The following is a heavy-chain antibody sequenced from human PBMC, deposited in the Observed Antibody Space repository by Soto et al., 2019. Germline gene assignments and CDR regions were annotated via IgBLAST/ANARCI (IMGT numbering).Heavy chain of an antibody. CDR1: GFTFSNFA. V-gene: IGHV3-30-3*01. Sequence: QVRLVESGGGVVQPGGSLRLSCAASGFTFSNFAMHWVRQAPGKGLEWVAVTSYDGNNKDYADSVKGRFTISRDNSKNTLFLQVNSLRPEDTAVYYCARERAIAATGIFFSWCQGTLVTVTS. CDR2: TSYDGNNK. D-gene: IGHD6-13*01. J-gene: IGHJ5*02. CDR3: ARERAIAATGIFFS.